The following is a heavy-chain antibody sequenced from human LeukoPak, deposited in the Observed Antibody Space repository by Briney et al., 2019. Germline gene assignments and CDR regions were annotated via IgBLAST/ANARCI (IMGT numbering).Heavy chain of an antibody. CDR2: INSDGSST. Sequence: GGSLRLSCAASGFTFSSYWMHWVRHAPGKGLVWVSRINSDGSSTSYADSVKGRFTISRDNAKNTLYLQMNSLRAEDTAVYYCARGARGYSYGYASYWGQGTLVTVSS. CDR1: GFTFSSYW. D-gene: IGHD5-18*01. CDR3: ARGARGYSYGYASY. V-gene: IGHV3-74*01. J-gene: IGHJ4*02.